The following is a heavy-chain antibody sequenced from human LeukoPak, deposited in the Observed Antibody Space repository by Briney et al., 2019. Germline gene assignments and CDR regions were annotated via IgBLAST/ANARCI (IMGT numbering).Heavy chain of an antibody. CDR2: IIPIFGTA. CDR1: GGTFSSYA. CDR3: ASRVGHYGDYDYFQH. Sequence: SVKVSCKASGGTFSSYAISWVRQPPAQGLEWMGGIIPIFGTANYAQKFQGRVTITADESTSTAYMELSSLRSEDTAVYYCASRVGHYGDYDYFQHWGQGTLVTVSS. V-gene: IGHV1-69*13. J-gene: IGHJ1*01. D-gene: IGHD4-17*01.